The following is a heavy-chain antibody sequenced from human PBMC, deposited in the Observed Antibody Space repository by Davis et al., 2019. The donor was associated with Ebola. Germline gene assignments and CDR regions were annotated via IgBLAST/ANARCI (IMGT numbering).Heavy chain of an antibody. J-gene: IGHJ6*02. D-gene: IGHD3-22*01. Sequence: GESLKIFCAASGFTFSSYSMNWVRQAPGKGLEWVSSISSSSSYIYYADSVKGRFTISRDNAKNSLYLQMNSLRAEDTAVYYCARAQEGYDSSGYYSYGMDVWGQGTTVTVSS. CDR1: GFTFSSYS. CDR2: ISSSSSYI. V-gene: IGHV3-21*01. CDR3: ARAQEGYDSSGYYSYGMDV.